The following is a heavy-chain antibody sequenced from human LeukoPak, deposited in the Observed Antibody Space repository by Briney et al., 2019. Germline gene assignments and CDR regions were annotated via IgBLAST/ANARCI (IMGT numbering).Heavy chain of an antibody. J-gene: IGHJ4*02. D-gene: IGHD3-10*01. CDR1: GFTFDDYA. V-gene: IGHV3-9*01. Sequence: GRSLRLSCAASGFTFDDYAMHWVRQAPGKGLEWVSGISWNSGSIGYADSVKGRFTISRDNSKNTLYLQMNSLRAEDTAVYYCAKQGDSGSFDYWGQGTLVTVSS. CDR2: ISWNSGSI. CDR3: AKQGDSGSFDY.